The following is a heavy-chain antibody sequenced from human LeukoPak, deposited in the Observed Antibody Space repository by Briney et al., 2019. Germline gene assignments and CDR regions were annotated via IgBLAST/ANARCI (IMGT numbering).Heavy chain of an antibody. CDR1: GFTFSSYW. V-gene: IGHV3-7*01. CDR3: ARSFSGGSGSCYNLGGY. CDR2: IKQDGSEK. D-gene: IGHD3-10*01. Sequence: GGSLRLSCAASGFTFSSYWMSWVRQAPGKGLEWVANIKQDGSEKYYVDSVKGRFTISRDNAKNSLYLQMNSLRAEDTAVYYCARSFSGGSGSCYNLGGYWGQGTLVTVSS. J-gene: IGHJ4*02.